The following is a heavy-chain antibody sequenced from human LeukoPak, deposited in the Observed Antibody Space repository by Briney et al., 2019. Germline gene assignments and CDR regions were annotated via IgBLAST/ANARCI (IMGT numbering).Heavy chain of an antibody. J-gene: IGHJ6*02. CDR1: GFTFSSYH. CDR3: ARGRDV. CDR2: ISYDTNDR. V-gene: IGHV3-30-3*01. Sequence: PGRSLRLSCAAYGFTFSSYHMHWFRQAPGKGLEWEAVISYDTNDRYYADSVKGRFTISRDNSRNTLSLQIISLRTEDTAVYYCARGRDVWGQGTTVTVSS.